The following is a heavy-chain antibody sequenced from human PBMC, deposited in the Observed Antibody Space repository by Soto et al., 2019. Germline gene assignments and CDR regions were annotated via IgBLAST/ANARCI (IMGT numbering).Heavy chain of an antibody. V-gene: IGHV3-48*02. CDR2: ISTSGTTI. J-gene: IGHJ4*02. D-gene: IGHD6-19*01. CDR1: GFTFSSHN. CDR3: ARDPAVGSSGWYYFDY. Sequence: EVQLVESGGGLVQPGGSLRLSCAASGFTFSSHNMNWVRQAPGKGLEWVAYISTSGTTIYYADSVWGRFTISRDNAKDSLYLQMNSLRDEDTAVYYCARDPAVGSSGWYYFDYWGQGALVTVSS.